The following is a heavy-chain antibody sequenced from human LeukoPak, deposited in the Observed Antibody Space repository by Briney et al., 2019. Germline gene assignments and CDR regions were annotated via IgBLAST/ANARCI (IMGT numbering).Heavy chain of an antibody. CDR3: ARASWDYYDSSGYPCY. CDR1: GHTFTSYY. D-gene: IGHD3-22*01. V-gene: IGHV1-46*01. Sequence: ASVKVSCKASGHTFTSYYMHWVRQAPGQGLEWMGIINPSGGSTSYAQKFQGRVTMTRDTSTSTVYMELSSLRSEDTAVYYCARASWDYYDSSGYPCYWGQGTLVTVSS. J-gene: IGHJ4*02. CDR2: INPSGGST.